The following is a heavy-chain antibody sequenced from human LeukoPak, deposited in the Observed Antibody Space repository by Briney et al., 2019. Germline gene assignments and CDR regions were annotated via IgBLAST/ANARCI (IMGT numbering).Heavy chain of an antibody. CDR1: GFTFSSYD. CDR2: IGTAGDT. CDR3: ARARGIGEIEY. J-gene: IGHJ4*02. Sequence: GWSLRLSCAASGFTFSSYDMHWVRQATGKGLEWVSAIGTAGDTYYPGSVKGRFTISRENAKNSLYLQMNSLRAGDTAVYYCARARGIGEIEYWGQGTLVSVSS. D-gene: IGHD1-14*01. V-gene: IGHV3-13*01.